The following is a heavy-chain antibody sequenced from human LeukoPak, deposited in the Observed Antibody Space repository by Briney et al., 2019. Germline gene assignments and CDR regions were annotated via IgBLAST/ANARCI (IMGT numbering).Heavy chain of an antibody. CDR3: ARDGAGIESWVELDP. Sequence: PGGSLRLSCAASGFSVSNHYMAWVRQAPGRRLEWVYFIWADGTTFYTDSVRGRFTVSRDQFKNTLYLQMSSLRPDDTALYYCARDGAGIESWVELDPWGQGTQVTVSA. CDR1: GFSVSNHY. V-gene: IGHV3-66*02. D-gene: IGHD5-24*01. J-gene: IGHJ5*02. CDR2: IWADGTT.